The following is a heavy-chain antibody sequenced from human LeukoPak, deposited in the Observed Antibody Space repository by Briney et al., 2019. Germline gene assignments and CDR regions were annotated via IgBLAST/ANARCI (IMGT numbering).Heavy chain of an antibody. Sequence: PGGSLRLSCTASGFTFGDYAMSWVRQAPGKGLEWVGFIRSKAYGGTTEYAASVKGRFTISRDDSKSIAYLQMNSLKTEDTAVYYCTRITAVAGNPYYYYGMDVWGQGTTVTAAS. CDR1: GFTFGDYA. J-gene: IGHJ6*01. CDR3: TRITAVAGNPYYYYGMDV. D-gene: IGHD6-19*01. V-gene: IGHV3-49*04. CDR2: IRSKAYGGTT.